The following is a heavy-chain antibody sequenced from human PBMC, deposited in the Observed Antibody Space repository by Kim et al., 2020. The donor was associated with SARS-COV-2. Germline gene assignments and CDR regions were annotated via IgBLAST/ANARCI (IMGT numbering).Heavy chain of an antibody. CDR3: ARLGAYYYYGMDV. D-gene: IGHD3-3*01. V-gene: IGHV5-51*01. Sequence: YSPSFQGQVTISADKSISTAYLQWSSLKASDTAMYYCARLGAYYYYGMDVWGQGTTVTVSS. J-gene: IGHJ6*02.